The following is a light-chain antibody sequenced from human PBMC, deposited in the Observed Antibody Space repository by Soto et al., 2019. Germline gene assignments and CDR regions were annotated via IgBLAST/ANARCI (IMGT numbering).Light chain of an antibody. CDR3: QQYGDWPLT. V-gene: IGKV3-15*01. CDR1: QSVGNN. CDR2: ATS. Sequence: EIVVTQSPATLSVSPGERATLSCRASQSVGNNFAWYQQKPGQAPRLLIFATSTRATGVPARFSGSGSGTVFTLTISLLQAEDFAVYYCQQYGDWPLTFGGGAKVEIE. J-gene: IGKJ4*01.